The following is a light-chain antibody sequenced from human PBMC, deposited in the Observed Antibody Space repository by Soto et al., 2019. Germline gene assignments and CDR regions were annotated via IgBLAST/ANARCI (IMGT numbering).Light chain of an antibody. J-gene: IGLJ2*01. Sequence: QSVLTQPPSASGTPGQRVTISCSGSNSNIGSNLVTWYQQPPGTAPKCLIYSDNQRPSGVPDRISGSRSGTSASLAISGLQSEDEAEYYCAAWDDSLRGRVFGGGTKLTVL. V-gene: IGLV1-44*01. CDR1: NSNIGSNL. CDR2: SDN. CDR3: AAWDDSLRGRV.